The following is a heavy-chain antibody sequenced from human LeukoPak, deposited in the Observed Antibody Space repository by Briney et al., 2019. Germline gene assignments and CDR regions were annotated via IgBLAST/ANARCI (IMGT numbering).Heavy chain of an antibody. V-gene: IGHV1-2*02. CDR1: GYTFTGYY. Sequence: GASVKVSCKASGYTFTGYYMHWVRQAPGQGLEWMGWINPNSGGTNYAQKFQGRVTMTRDTSISTAYMELSRLRSDDTAVYYCARVPPPPNYDFWSGSLLYYFDYRGQGTLVTVSS. CDR2: INPNSGGT. D-gene: IGHD3-3*01. CDR3: ARVPPPPNYDFWSGSLLYYFDY. J-gene: IGHJ4*02.